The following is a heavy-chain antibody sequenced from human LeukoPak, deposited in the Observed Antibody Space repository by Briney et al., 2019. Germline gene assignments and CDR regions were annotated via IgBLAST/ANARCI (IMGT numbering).Heavy chain of an antibody. CDR1: GYTFTSYG. CDR3: ARVSATVTTPFDY. CDR2: ISAYNGNA. V-gene: IGHV1-18*01. D-gene: IGHD4-11*01. J-gene: IGHJ4*02. Sequence: ASVKVSCKASGYTFTSYGISWVRQAPGQGLEWMGWISAYNGNANYAQKLQGRVTMTTDTSTSTAYMELSSLRSEDTAVYYCARVSATVTTPFDYWGQGTLVTVSS.